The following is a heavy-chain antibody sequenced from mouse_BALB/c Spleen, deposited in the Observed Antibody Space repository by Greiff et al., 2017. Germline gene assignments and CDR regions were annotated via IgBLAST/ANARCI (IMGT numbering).Heavy chain of an antibody. D-gene: IGHD5-1-1*01. V-gene: IGHV1-4*02. Sequence: VQLQQSAAELARPGASVKMSCTASGFTFTSYTMHWVKQRTGQGLEWIGYINPSSGYTEYNQKFKDKTTLTADKSSSTAYMQLSRLTSEDTAVYYCARESDTNDYWGQGTTLTVSS. J-gene: IGHJ2*01. CDR1: GFTFTSYT. CDR3: ARESDTNDY. CDR2: INPSSGYT.